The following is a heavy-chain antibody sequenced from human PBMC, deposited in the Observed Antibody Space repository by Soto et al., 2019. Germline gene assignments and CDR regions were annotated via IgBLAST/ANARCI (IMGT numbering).Heavy chain of an antibody. Sequence: GASVKVSCKASGYTFTSYGISWVRQAPGQGLEWMGWISAYNGNKKYAQKLQGRVTMTTDTSTSTAYMELRSLRSDDTAVYYCARSTVHYYDSSGYPFDPWGQGTLVTVSS. CDR1: GYTFTSYG. CDR3: ARSTVHYYDSSGYPFDP. J-gene: IGHJ5*02. V-gene: IGHV1-18*01. D-gene: IGHD3-22*01. CDR2: ISAYNGNK.